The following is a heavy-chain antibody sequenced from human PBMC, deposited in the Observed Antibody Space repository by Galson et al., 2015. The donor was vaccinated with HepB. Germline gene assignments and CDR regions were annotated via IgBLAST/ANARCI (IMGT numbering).Heavy chain of an antibody. J-gene: IGHJ3*02. V-gene: IGHV1-24*01. CDR1: GYTFTSYG. CDR3: ATDQVGSGSYHAFDI. Sequence: SCKASGYTFTSYGISWVRQAPGQGLEWMGGFDPEDGETIYAQKFQGRVTMTEDTSTDTAYMELSSLRSEDTAVYYCATDQVGSGSYHAFDIWGQGTMVTVSS. D-gene: IGHD1-26*01. CDR2: FDPEDGET.